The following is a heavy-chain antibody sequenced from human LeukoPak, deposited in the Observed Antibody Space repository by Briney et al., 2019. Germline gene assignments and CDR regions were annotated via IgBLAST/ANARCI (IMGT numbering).Heavy chain of an antibody. Sequence: ASVKVSCKASGYTFTSYDINWVRQAPGQGLEWMGWMNPNSGNTGYAQKFQGRVTMTRNTSISTAYMELSSLRSEDTAVYYCAREFEHYYDSSGYYYVWGQGTLVTVSS. CDR2: MNPNSGNT. D-gene: IGHD3-22*01. V-gene: IGHV1-8*01. CDR1: GYTFTSYD. J-gene: IGHJ4*02. CDR3: AREFEHYYDSSGYYYV.